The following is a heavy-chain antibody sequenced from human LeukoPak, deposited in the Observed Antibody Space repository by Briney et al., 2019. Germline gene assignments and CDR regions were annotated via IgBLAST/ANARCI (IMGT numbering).Heavy chain of an antibody. Sequence: SETLSLTCTVSGGSISSYYWSWIRQPPGKGLEWIGYIYYSGSTNYNPSLKSRVTISVDTSKNQFSLKLSSVTAADTAVYYCARGIGGIAVAGNFDYWGQGTLVTVSS. J-gene: IGHJ4*02. D-gene: IGHD6-19*01. CDR3: ARGIGGIAVAGNFDY. V-gene: IGHV4-59*12. CDR1: GGSISSYY. CDR2: IYYSGST.